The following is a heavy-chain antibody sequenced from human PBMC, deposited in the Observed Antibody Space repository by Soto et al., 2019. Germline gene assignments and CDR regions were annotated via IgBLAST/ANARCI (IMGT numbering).Heavy chain of an antibody. Sequence: QVQLVESGGGVVQPGRSLRLSCAASGFTFSSYGMRWVRQAPGKGLEWVAVIWYDGSNKYYADSVKGRFTISRDNSKNTLYLQMNSLRAEDTAVYYCARDHSAYCGGDCYFDYWGQGTLVTVSS. J-gene: IGHJ4*02. CDR3: ARDHSAYCGGDCYFDY. V-gene: IGHV3-33*01. CDR1: GFTFSSYG. CDR2: IWYDGSNK. D-gene: IGHD2-21*02.